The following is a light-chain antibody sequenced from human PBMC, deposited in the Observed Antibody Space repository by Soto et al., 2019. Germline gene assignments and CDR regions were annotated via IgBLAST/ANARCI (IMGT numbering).Light chain of an antibody. V-gene: IGKV1-27*01. Sequence: IQVTQSPSSLSASVEDRVTITCRESQGNYNYLAWYQQKPGKVPKLLIFAASTLESGVPSRFSGSGSGTDFTLTISSLQPEDVATYFCQNYNSAPPITFGQGTRLEIK. CDR2: AAS. J-gene: IGKJ5*01. CDR1: QGNYNY. CDR3: QNYNSAPPIT.